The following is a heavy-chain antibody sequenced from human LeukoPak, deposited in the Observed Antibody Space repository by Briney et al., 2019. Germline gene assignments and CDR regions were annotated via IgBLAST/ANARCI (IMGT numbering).Heavy chain of an antibody. D-gene: IGHD4/OR15-4a*01. Sequence: ASVTLSCKASGYGFTNYYIHWVRQAPGQGLEWMGMIGPNGVATAFAQRFQDRVTMTSDTSTSTVYIELRSLRFDDTATYYCARDAKDELVRRDHYYMAAGGKGTTVTVSS. V-gene: IGHV1-46*01. CDR1: GYGFTNYY. J-gene: IGHJ6*03. CDR3: ARDAKDELVRRDHYYMAA. CDR2: IGPNGVAT.